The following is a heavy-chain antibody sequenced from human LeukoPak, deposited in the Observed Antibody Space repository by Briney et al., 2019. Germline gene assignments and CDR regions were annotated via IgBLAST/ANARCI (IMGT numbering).Heavy chain of an antibody. Sequence: ASVKVSCKASGYTFTGYYMHWVRQAPGQGLEWMGRINPNSGGTNYAQKFQGRVTMTRDTSISTAYMELSRLRSDDTAVYYCARGAGTRALKIVVVPAAMEHWGQGTLVTVSS. D-gene: IGHD2-2*01. CDR2: INPNSGGT. J-gene: IGHJ4*02. V-gene: IGHV1-2*06. CDR3: ARGAGTRALKIVVVPAAMEH. CDR1: GYTFTGYY.